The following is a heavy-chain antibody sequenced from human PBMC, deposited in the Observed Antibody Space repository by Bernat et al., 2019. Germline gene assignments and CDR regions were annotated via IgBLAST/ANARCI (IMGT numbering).Heavy chain of an antibody. V-gene: IGHV3-30-3*01. J-gene: IGHJ4*02. CDR2: ISYDGSNK. CDR3: ASRGYNFKPSDY. CDR1: GFTFSSYA. D-gene: IGHD5-18*01. Sequence: QVQLVESGGGVVQPGRSLRLSCAASGFTFSSYAMHWVRQAPGKGLEWVAVISYDGSNKYYADSVKGRFTISRDNSKNTLYLQMNSLRAEDTAVYYCASRGYNFKPSDYCGQGTLVTVSS.